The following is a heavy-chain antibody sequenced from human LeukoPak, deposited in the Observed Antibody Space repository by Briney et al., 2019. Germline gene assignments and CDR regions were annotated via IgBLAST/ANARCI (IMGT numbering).Heavy chain of an antibody. CDR2: VSTNGDVT. D-gene: IGHD3-10*01. CDR1: GLTFNGHS. Sequence: GGSLRLSCVASGLTFNGHSMSWVRQAPGMGLEWVSVVSTNGDVTFYADSVKGRFTISRDSSKNTLFLQMNSLRAEDTAVYYCAKLSLSGRSQSADYWGQGTLVTVSS. CDR3: AKLSLSGRSQSADY. J-gene: IGHJ4*02. V-gene: IGHV3-23*01.